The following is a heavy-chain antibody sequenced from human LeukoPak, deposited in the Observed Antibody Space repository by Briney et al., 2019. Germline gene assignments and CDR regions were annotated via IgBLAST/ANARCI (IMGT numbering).Heavy chain of an antibody. CDR3: ARHKPAATDY. J-gene: IGHJ4*02. V-gene: IGHV5-51*01. D-gene: IGHD6-13*01. CDR1: GYTFTNYW. Sequence: GESLKISCTDYGYTFTNYWIAWVRLMPGKGLEWMGAIYPGDSDTRYTPSFQGQVTISADKSSSTAYLQWSSLKASDTAMYYCARHKPAATDYWGQGTLITVSS. CDR2: IYPGDSDT.